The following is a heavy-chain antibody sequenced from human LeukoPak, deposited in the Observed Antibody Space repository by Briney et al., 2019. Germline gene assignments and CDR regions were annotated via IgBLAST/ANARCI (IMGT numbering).Heavy chain of an antibody. CDR2: IYYSGST. J-gene: IGHJ6*03. V-gene: IGHV4-59*01. CDR1: GGSISSYY. CDR3: ARGRVSSSTWYSTYYYYFYMDV. Sequence: SETLSLTCTVSGGSISSYYWGWIRQPPGKGLEWIGYIYYSGSTNYNPSLNGRVSISRDTTKNLFSLRLRSVTAADTAVYFCARGRVSSSTWYSTYYYYFYMDVWGKGTTVTVSS. D-gene: IGHD1-1*01.